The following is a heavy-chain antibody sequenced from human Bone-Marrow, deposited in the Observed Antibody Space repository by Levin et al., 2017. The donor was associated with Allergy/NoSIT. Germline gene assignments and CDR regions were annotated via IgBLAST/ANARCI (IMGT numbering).Heavy chain of an antibody. CDR1: GFTFSSYS. J-gene: IGHJ4*02. D-gene: IGHD3-10*01. Sequence: PVASVKVSCAASGFTFSSYSMNWVRQAPGKGLEWVSSISSSSSYIYYADSVKGRFTISRDNAKNSLYLQMNSLRAEDTAVYYCARDKDTMVRGVIIPLDYWGQGTLVTVSS. V-gene: IGHV3-21*03. CDR2: ISSSSSYI. CDR3: ARDKDTMVRGVIIPLDY.